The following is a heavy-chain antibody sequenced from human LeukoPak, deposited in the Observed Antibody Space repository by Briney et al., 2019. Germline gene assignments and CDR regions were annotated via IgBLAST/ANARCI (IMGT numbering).Heavy chain of an antibody. J-gene: IGHJ3*02. V-gene: IGHV5-51*01. CDR1: GYSFASYW. D-gene: IGHD2-2*01. CDR2: IYPGDSDT. CDR3: ASSPRSMWGAFDI. Sequence: GESLKISCEGSGYSFASYWIGWVRQMPGKGLEWMGIIYPGDSDTRYSPSFQGQVTISADKSIATAYLQWSSLKASDTAMYYCASSPRSMWGAFDIWGQGTMVTVSS.